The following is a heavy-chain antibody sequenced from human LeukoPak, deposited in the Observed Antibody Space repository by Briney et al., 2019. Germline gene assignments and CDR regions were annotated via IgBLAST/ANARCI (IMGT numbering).Heavy chain of an antibody. V-gene: IGHV1-2*02. Sequence: GASVKVSCKASGYTFTGYYMHWVRQAPGQGLEWMGWINPNSGGTNYAQKFQGRVTMTRDTSISTAYMGLSRLRSDDTAVYYCARIPGDSGYDYGSLDYWGQGTLVTVSS. CDR1: GYTFTGYY. D-gene: IGHD5-12*01. J-gene: IGHJ4*02. CDR3: ARIPGDSGYDYGSLDY. CDR2: INPNSGGT.